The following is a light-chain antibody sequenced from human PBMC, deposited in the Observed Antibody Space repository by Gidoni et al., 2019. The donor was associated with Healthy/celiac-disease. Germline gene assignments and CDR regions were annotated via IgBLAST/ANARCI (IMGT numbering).Light chain of an antibody. CDR2: WAS. CDR1: QSVLYSSNNKNY. V-gene: IGKV4-1*01. CDR3: QQYYSTLLT. Sequence: DIVMTQSPDSLAVSLGDGATINCKSSQSVLYSSNNKNYLAWYQQKPGQPPKLLIYWASTREAGVPDRFSGSGSGTDFTLTISSLQAEDVAVYYCQQYYSTLLTFGPGTKVDIK. J-gene: IGKJ3*01.